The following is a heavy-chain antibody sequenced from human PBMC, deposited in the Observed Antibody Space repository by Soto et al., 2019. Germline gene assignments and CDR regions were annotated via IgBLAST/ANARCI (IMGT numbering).Heavy chain of an antibody. CDR3: AKAPYPTSGFWSGYYWSYFDY. CDR1: GFTFSSSA. V-gene: IGHV3-23*01. J-gene: IGHJ4*02. D-gene: IGHD3-3*01. Sequence: GGSLRLSCAASGFTFSSSATSWVRQAPGKGLEWVSSISASGGSTYYADSVKGRFTISRDNSKNTLYLQMNSLRAEDTAVYYCAKAPYPTSGFWSGYYWSYFDYWGQGTLVTVSS. CDR2: ISASGGST.